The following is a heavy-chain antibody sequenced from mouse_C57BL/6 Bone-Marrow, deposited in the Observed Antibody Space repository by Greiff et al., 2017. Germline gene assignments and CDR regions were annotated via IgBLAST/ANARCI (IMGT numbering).Heavy chain of an antibody. Sequence: EVQLQQSGPELVKPGASVKISCKASGYTFTDYYMNWVKQSHGKSLEWIGDINPNNGGTSYNQKFKGKATLTVDKSSSTAYMERRSLTSEDSAVYYCARRYYYGSSGWYFDVWGTGTTVTVSS. J-gene: IGHJ1*03. CDR3: ARRYYYGSSGWYFDV. V-gene: IGHV1-26*01. CDR1: GYTFTDYY. CDR2: INPNNGGT. D-gene: IGHD1-1*01.